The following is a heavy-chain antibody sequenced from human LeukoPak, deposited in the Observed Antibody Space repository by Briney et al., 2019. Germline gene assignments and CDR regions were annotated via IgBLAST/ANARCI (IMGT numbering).Heavy chain of an antibody. Sequence: SETLSLTCTVSGGSISSGDYYWSWIRQPPGKGLEWIGYIYYSGSTYYNPSLKSRVTISVDTSKNQFSLKLSSVTAADTAVYYCASSYGSGSYSVDYWGQGTLVTVSS. V-gene: IGHV4-30-4*08. CDR2: IYYSGST. CDR3: ASSYGSGSYSVDY. CDR1: GGSISSGDYY. D-gene: IGHD3-10*01. J-gene: IGHJ4*02.